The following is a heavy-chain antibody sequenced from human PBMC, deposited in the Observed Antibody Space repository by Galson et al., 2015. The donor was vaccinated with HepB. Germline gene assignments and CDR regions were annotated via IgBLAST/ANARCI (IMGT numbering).Heavy chain of an antibody. J-gene: IGHJ1*01. CDR3: ARGATWDSSGWYVRYFQH. V-gene: IGHV1-46*01. Sequence: SVKVSCKASGYTFTSYYMHWVRQAPGQGLEWMGIINPSGGSTSYAQKFQGRVTMTRDTSTSTVYMELSSLRSEDTAVYYCARGATWDSSGWYVRYFQHWGQGTLVTVSS. CDR2: INPSGGST. CDR1: GYTFTSYY. D-gene: IGHD6-19*01.